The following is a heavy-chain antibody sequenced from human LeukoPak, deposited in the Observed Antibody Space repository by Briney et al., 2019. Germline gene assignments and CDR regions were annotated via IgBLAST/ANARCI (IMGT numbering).Heavy chain of an antibody. CDR1: GFTFTSYS. J-gene: IGHJ4*02. D-gene: IGHD3-22*01. V-gene: IGHV3-48*04. CDR3: ANIHYDSIGGIRDY. CDR2: ISSTSSVI. Sequence: PGGSLRLSCAASGFTFTSYSMNWVRQAPGKGLEWVSYISSTSSVIYYADSVKGRFTISRDNAKNSLYLQLNSLRVEDTAVYYCANIHYDSIGGIRDYWGQGTLVTVSS.